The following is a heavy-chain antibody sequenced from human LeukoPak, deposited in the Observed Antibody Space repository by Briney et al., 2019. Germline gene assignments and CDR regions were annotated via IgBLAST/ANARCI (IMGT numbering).Heavy chain of an antibody. V-gene: IGHV4-59*01. CDR3: ARRVVNNRNWYFNL. CDR1: GDSISGYS. CDR2: IYYSGDT. Sequence: SETLSLTCTVSGDSISGYSWSWIRQPPGGGLEWIGYIYYSGDTAYNPSLKSRVTMSVDTSKKQLSLILRSVTTADTAVYYCARRVVNNRNWYFNLWGRGTLVTVSS. D-gene: IGHD4-23*01. J-gene: IGHJ2*01.